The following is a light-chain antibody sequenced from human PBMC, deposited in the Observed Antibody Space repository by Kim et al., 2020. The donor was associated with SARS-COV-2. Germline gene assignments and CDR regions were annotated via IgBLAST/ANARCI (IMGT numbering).Light chain of an antibody. CDR1: STNIGSHT. CDR3: ASWDDSLNVVV. V-gene: IGLV1-44*01. CDR2: SYD. Sequence: GQGVNISCSGGSTNIGSHTVNWYRQLPGAATKLLINSYDQRPSGVPDRFSVSKSGTSASLTISGLQSENEADYHCASWDDSLNVVVFGGGTQLTVL. J-gene: IGLJ2*01.